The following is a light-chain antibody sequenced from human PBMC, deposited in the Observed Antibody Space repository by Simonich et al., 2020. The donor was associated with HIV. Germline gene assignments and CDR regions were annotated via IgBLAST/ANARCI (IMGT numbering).Light chain of an antibody. CDR1: IGSIASNY. V-gene: IGLV6-57*01. J-gene: IGLJ2*01. CDR3: QSYDSSNPVV. Sequence: FLLPQPHSVSESPGKTVTISCTPSIGSIASNYVQWYPPRPGSSPTTVIYEDSQRPSGVPDRFSGSIDSASNSASLTISGLKTEDEADYYCQSYDSSNPVVFGGGTKLTVL. CDR2: EDS.